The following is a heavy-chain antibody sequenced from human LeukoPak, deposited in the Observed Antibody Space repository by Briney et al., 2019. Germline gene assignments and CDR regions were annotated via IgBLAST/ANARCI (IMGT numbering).Heavy chain of an antibody. V-gene: IGHV4-59*01. D-gene: IGHD3-10*01. CDR3: ARDNKRMVRGVIISGWFDP. CDR2: IYYSGST. J-gene: IGHJ5*02. Sequence: SETLSLTCTVSGGSISSYYWSWIRQPPGKGLEWIGYIYYSGSTNYNPSLKSRVTISVDTSKNQFSLKLSSVTAADTAVYYCARDNKRMVRGVIISGWFDPWGQGTLVTVSS. CDR1: GGSISSYY.